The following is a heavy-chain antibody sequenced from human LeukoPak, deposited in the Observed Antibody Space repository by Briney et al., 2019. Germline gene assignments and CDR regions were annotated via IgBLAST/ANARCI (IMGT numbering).Heavy chain of an antibody. CDR2: IIPILGIA. Sequence: SVKVSCKASGGTFSSYAISWVRQAPGQGLEWMGRIIPILGIANYAQKFQGRVTITADKSTSTAYMELSSLRSEDTAVYYCARLLLFGPRPYFGYWGQGTLVTVSS. CDR3: ARLLLFGPRPYFGY. D-gene: IGHD3-3*01. V-gene: IGHV1-69*04. CDR1: GGTFSSYA. J-gene: IGHJ4*02.